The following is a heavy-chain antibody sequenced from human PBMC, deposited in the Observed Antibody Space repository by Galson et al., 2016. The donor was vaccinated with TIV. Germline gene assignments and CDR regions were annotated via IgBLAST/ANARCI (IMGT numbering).Heavy chain of an antibody. V-gene: IGHV6-1*01. CDR1: GDSVSSTSAA. J-gene: IGHJ4*02. CDR2: TYYRSTWYN. Sequence: CAISGDSVSSTSAAWNWIRQSPSRGLEWLGRTYYRSTWYNDYAASLKRRITINPDTSKHQVSLQLTSVTPEDAAVYYCARGAPSVFGVIMTLDYWCQGTLVTVSS. CDR3: ARGAPSVFGVIMTLDY. D-gene: IGHD3-3*01.